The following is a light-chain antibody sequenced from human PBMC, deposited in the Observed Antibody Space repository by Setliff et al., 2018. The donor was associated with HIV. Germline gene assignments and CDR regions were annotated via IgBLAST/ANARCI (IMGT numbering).Light chain of an antibody. CDR1: GSDVGTSKY. CDR2: YVT. CDR3: SIHRSRGYV. Sequence: QSVLTQPASVSGSPGQSITIPCTGTGSDVGTSKYVSWYQQHPGKAPKLIIYYVTTRPSGVSNRFSGSKSGNTASLTISGLQAEDEADYYCSIHRSRGYVFGTGTKVTVL. V-gene: IGLV2-14*03. J-gene: IGLJ1*01.